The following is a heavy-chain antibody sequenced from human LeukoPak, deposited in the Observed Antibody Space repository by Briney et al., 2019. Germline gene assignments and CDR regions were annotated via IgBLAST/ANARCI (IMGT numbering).Heavy chain of an antibody. Sequence: QSGGSLRLSCTASGFTFGDYAMSWIRQAPGKGLEWVGFIRSKAYGETADYAASVKGRFTISRDDSKAIAYLQMNSLKTEDTAAYHCTRDRGAYNLYDYWGQGTLVTVSS. CDR2: IRSKAYGETA. V-gene: IGHV3-49*03. CDR1: GFTFGDYA. J-gene: IGHJ4*02. D-gene: IGHD1-1*01. CDR3: TRDRGAYNLYDY.